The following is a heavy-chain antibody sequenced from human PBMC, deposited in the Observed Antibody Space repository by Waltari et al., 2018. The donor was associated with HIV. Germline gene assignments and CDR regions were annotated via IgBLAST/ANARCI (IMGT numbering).Heavy chain of an antibody. CDR3: ARGRAGYCSGGKCYHYGMDV. CDR1: GFTFSTFA. Sequence: EVQLLESGGGLVQRGGSLRLSCAASGFTFSTFAMPWVRQATGKGLEWVSSSGTAGDTYYSGSVKGRFTISRENAKNSLFLQMDSLRAEDTAVYYCARGRAGYCSGGKCYHYGMDVWGQGTTVTVSS. D-gene: IGHD2-15*01. J-gene: IGHJ6*02. V-gene: IGHV3-13*01. CDR2: SGTAGDT.